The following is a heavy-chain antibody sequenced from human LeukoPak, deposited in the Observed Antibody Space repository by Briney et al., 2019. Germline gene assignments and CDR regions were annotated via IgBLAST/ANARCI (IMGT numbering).Heavy chain of an antibody. J-gene: IGHJ1*01. CDR3: ARESTAGYNSSWYGFRN. Sequence: GGSLRLSCAASGFTFSGYWMSWVRQAPGKGLEWVANINQDGSEKYYVDSVKGRFTISRDNAKNSLFLQMGSLRVEDTAVHYCARESTAGYNSSWYGFRNWGQGTLISVSS. CDR1: GFTFSGYW. D-gene: IGHD6-13*01. CDR2: INQDGSEK. V-gene: IGHV3-7*01.